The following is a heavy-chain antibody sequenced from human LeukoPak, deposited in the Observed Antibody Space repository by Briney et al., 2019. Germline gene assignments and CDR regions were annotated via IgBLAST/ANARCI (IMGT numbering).Heavy chain of an antibody. Sequence: GGSLRLSCAASGFTFSSYAMSWVRQAPGKGLEWVGRIKSKISGGTTDYAAPVKGRFTISRDDSKNTLYLQMNSLKTEDTAVYYCTTGGYSYGTYYFDYWGQGTLVTVSS. D-gene: IGHD5-18*01. J-gene: IGHJ4*02. CDR2: IKSKISGGTT. V-gene: IGHV3-15*01. CDR3: TTGGYSYGTYYFDY. CDR1: GFTFSSYA.